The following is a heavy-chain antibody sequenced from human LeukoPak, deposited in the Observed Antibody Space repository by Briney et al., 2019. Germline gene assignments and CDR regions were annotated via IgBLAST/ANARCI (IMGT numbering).Heavy chain of an antibody. CDR1: GGTFSSYA. D-gene: IGHD3-22*01. Sequence: GASVNVSCKASGGTFSSYAISWVRQAPGQGLEWMGGIIPIFDTANYAQKFQGRVTITTDESTSTAYMELSSLRSEDTAVYYCARGYYDSSGYPPSFDYWGQGTLVTVSS. CDR2: IIPIFDTA. J-gene: IGHJ4*02. CDR3: ARGYYDSSGYPPSFDY. V-gene: IGHV1-69*05.